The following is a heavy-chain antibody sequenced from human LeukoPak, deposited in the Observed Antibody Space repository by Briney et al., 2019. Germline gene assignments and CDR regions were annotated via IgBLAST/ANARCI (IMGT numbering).Heavy chain of an antibody. V-gene: IGHV4-59*08. CDR3: ARHPFATPFAY. D-gene: IGHD2-15*01. CDR1: GDSVSGVY. J-gene: IGHJ4*02. CDR2: VYYSGDT. Sequence: ASETLSLTCTVSGDSVSGVYWSWIRQPPGKGLEWIGYVYYSGDTNYNPSLKSRVTMSLDTSKNQVSLRLSSVTAADTAVYYCARHPFATPFAYWGRGTLLTVSS.